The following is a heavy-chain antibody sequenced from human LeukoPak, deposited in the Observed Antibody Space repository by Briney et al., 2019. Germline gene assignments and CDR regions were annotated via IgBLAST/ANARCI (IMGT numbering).Heavy chain of an antibody. CDR1: GFTFSSYS. V-gene: IGHV3-21*01. CDR3: ARDSGSPQDAFDI. CDR2: ISSGSSFI. D-gene: IGHD6-13*01. J-gene: IGHJ3*02. Sequence: GGSLRLSCAASGFTFSSYSMNWVRQAPGKGLEWVSSISSGSSFIYYADSVKGRFTIPRDNAKNSLYLQMNSLRAEDTAVYYCARDSGSPQDAFDIWGQGTMVTVSS.